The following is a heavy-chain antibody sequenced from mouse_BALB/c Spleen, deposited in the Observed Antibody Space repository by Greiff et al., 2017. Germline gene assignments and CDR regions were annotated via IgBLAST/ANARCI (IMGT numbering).Heavy chain of an antibody. V-gene: IGHV1-4*01. D-gene: IGHD1-1*02. Sequence: QVHVKQSGAELARPGASVKMSCKASGYTFTSYTMHWVKQRPGQGLEWIGYINPSSGYTNYNQKFKDKATLTADKSSSTAYMQLSSLTSEDSAVYYCARGDYAYAMDYWGQGTSVTVSS. J-gene: IGHJ4*01. CDR2: INPSSGYT. CDR1: GYTFTSYT. CDR3: ARGDYAYAMDY.